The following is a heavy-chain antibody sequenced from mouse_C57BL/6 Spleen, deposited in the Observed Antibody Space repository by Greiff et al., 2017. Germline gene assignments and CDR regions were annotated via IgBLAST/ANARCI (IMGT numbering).Heavy chain of an antibody. J-gene: IGHJ2*01. D-gene: IGHD2-3*01. CDR2: ISDGGSYT. Sequence: EVHLVESGGGLVKPGGSLKLSCAASGFTFSSYAMSWVRQTPEKRLEWVATISDGGSYTYYPDNVKGRFTISRDNAKNNLYLQMSHLKSEDTAMYYCARDGYYVYYFDYWGQGTTLTVSS. CDR1: GFTFSSYA. CDR3: ARDGYYVYYFDY. V-gene: IGHV5-4*01.